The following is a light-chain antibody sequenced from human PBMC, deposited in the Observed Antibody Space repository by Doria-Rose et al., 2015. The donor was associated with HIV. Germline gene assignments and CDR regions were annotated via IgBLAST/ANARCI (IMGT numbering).Light chain of an antibody. CDR3: QQYYDTPS. CDR2: WAS. CDR1: QSLLYTSKNY. Sequence: VLTQPPESLGMSLGERATLNCKSNQSLLYTSKNYLAWYQQKPGQPPKLLIYWASTRQSGVPARFSGSGSRTDFTLAISSLEAEDVAVYYCQQYYDTPSFCPGTTVDIK. J-gene: IGKJ3*01. V-gene: IGKV4-1*01.